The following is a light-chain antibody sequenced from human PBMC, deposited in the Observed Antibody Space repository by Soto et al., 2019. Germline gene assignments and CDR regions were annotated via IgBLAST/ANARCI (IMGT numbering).Light chain of an antibody. J-gene: IGLJ2*01. CDR1: TGAVTSGNY. Sequence: QAVVTQEPSLTVSPGGTVTLTCASSTGAVTSGNYPSWFQQRPGQAPRTLIYTTNSKHSWTPARFSGSLLGDKAALTLSGVQPEDEADYYCLLYYGGAQLIFGGGTQLTLL. CDR2: TTN. CDR3: LLYYGGAQLI. V-gene: IGLV7-43*01.